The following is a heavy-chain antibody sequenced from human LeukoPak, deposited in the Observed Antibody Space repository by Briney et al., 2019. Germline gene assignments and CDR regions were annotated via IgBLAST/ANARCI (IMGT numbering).Heavy chain of an antibody. J-gene: IGHJ4*02. CDR3: ARLLTMVPGVMADY. CDR1: GGSFSGYY. CDR2: INHSGST. D-gene: IGHD3-10*01. Sequence: SETLSLTCAVYGGSFSGYYWSWIRQPPGKGLEWIGEINHSGSTNYNPSLKRRVTTSIDTSKKQFSLKLSSVAAADTVVYYCARLLTMVPGVMADYWGPGTPGTVSS. V-gene: IGHV4-34*01.